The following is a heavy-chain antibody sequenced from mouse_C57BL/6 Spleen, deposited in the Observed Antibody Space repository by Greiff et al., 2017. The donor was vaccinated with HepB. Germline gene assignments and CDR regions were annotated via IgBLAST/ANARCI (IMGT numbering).Heavy chain of an antibody. CDR3: ARGDGYQAWFAY. Sequence: DVKLVESGGGLVKPGGSLKLSCAASGFTFSSYAMSWVRQTPEKRLEWVATISDGGSYTYSPDNVKGRFTISRDNAKNNLYLQMSHLKSEDTAMYYCARGDGYQAWFAYWGQGTLVTVSA. V-gene: IGHV5-4*03. J-gene: IGHJ3*01. CDR2: ISDGGSYT. CDR1: GFTFSSYA. D-gene: IGHD2-3*01.